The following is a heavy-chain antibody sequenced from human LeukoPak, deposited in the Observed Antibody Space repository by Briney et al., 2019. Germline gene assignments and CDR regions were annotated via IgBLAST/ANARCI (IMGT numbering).Heavy chain of an antibody. CDR1: GGSISSGSYY. D-gene: IGHD5-24*01. CDR3: ARGMATITGDAFDI. V-gene: IGHV4-61*02. CDR2: IYTSGST. J-gene: IGHJ3*02. Sequence: SETLSLTCTVSGGSISSGSYYWSWIRQPAGKGLEWIGRIYTSGSTNYNPSLKSRVTISVDTSKNQFSLKLSSVTAADTAVYYCARGMATITGDAFDIWGQGTMVTVSS.